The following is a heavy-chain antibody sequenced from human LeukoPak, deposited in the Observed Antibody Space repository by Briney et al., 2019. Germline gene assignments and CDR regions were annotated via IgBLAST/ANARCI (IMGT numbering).Heavy chain of an antibody. Sequence: GGSLRLSCAASGFTFSGSAMSWVRQAPGKGLEWVSLISFSGGSTYYADSVKGRFTISRDNSKNTLYLQMDSLKAEDTAVYYCAKDRITGTPYYFDYWGQGTPVTVSS. CDR3: AKDRITGTPYYFDY. D-gene: IGHD1-20*01. J-gene: IGHJ4*02. CDR2: ISFSGGST. CDR1: GFTFSGSA. V-gene: IGHV3-23*01.